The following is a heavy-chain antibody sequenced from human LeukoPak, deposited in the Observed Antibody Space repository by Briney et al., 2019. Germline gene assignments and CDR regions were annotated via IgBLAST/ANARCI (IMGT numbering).Heavy chain of an antibody. CDR3: ARDFGLMANYFYYMDV. CDR2: INPNSGGT. V-gene: IGHV1-2*02. J-gene: IGHJ6*03. CDR1: GYTFTGYY. D-gene: IGHD5-24*01. Sequence: VASVKVSCKASGYTFTGYYMHWVRQAPGQGLEWMGWINPNSGGTNYAQKFQGRVTMTRDTSISTAYMELSRLRSDDTAVYYCARDFGLMANYFYYMDVWGKGTTVTIAS.